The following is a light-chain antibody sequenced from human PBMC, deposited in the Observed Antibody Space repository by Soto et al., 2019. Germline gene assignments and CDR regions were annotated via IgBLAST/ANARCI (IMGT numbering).Light chain of an antibody. CDR2: STN. Sequence: QSVLTQPPSASGTPGQSVTISCSGSTSNIGSKTVSWYQQVPGAAPKLLIYSTNQWPSGVPDRFSGSKSGTSASLTISGLQSEDEADYYCGAWDDTLNGWVFGGGTKLTVL. CDR1: TSNIGSKT. J-gene: IGLJ3*02. V-gene: IGLV1-44*01. CDR3: GAWDDTLNGWV.